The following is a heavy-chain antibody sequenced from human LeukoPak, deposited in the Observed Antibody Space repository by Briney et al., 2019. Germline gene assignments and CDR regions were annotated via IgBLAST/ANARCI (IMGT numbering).Heavy chain of an antibody. J-gene: IGHJ6*03. CDR1: GYSFTDYY. V-gene: IGHV1-2*02. Sequence: ASVKVSCKASGYSFTDYYIHWVRQAPGQGLEWMGWIDPKSGGTSFAQKFQGSVTMTRDTSISTAYIELSRLKYDDTAVYYCARGSGFQYRGITTNHYMDVWGKGTTVTVSS. CDR2: IDPKSGGT. CDR3: ARGSGFQYRGITTNHYMDV. D-gene: IGHD3-22*01.